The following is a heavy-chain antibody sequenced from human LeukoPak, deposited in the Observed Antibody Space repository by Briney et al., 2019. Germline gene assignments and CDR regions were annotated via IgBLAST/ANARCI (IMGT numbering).Heavy chain of an antibody. D-gene: IGHD6-19*01. Sequence: SFKTACMPSAGTFSSYTTSWVRHPPGHWPDWMGRILPILRIANYAQKVQGRVTITADTYTRTAYMELSSLRSEDTAVYYCARVWSSGWYGDYYYMDVWGKGTTVTVSS. CDR2: ILPILRIA. CDR1: AGTFSSYT. J-gene: IGHJ6*03. CDR3: ARVWSSGWYGDYYYMDV. V-gene: IGHV1-69*02.